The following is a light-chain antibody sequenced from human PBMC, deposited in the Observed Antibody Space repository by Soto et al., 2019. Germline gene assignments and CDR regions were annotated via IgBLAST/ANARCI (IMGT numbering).Light chain of an antibody. CDR2: KAS. J-gene: IGKJ1*01. CDR1: QSISSW. V-gene: IGKV1-5*03. CDR3: QQYNSYLWT. Sequence: DIEMSLSPCTLSATEGDRVTITCRASQSISSWLAWYQQKPGKAPKLLIYKASSLESGVPSRFSGSGSGTEFTLTISSLQPDDIATYYCQQYNSYLWTFGQGT.